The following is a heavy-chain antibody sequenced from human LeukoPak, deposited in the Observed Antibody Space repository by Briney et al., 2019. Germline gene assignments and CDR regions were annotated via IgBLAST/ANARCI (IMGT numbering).Heavy chain of an antibody. CDR3: ARMVDRGMDHFDY. V-gene: IGHV6-1*01. CDR1: VDIVSINSAA. J-gene: IGHJ4*02. D-gene: IGHD5-18*01. Sequence: SQTLSLTCALSVDIVSINSAACDWIRQSPSRGLEWLGRTYYRSKWYNEYAVSAKSRITINPDTSKNQFSLQLNSVTPEDTAVYYCARMVDRGMDHFDYWGQGTLVTVSS. CDR2: TYYRSKWYN.